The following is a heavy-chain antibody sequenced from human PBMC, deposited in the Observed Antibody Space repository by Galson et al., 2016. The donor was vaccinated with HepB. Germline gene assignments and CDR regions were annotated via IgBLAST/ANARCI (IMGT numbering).Heavy chain of an antibody. J-gene: IGHJ6*01. Sequence: SVKVSCKASGGTFSSYAISWVRQAPGQRLEWMGGIIPFFGAANYAQEFQSRVTITADESTSTAYMELSSLRSEDTAVYYCARGLNEIHLWLTHYYYDLDVWGQGTTVIVSS. CDR1: GGTFSSYA. D-gene: IGHD5-18*01. V-gene: IGHV1-69*13. CDR3: ARGLNEIHLWLTHYYYDLDV. CDR2: IIPFFGAA.